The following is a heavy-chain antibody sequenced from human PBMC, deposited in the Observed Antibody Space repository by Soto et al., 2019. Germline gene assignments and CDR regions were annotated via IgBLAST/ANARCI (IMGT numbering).Heavy chain of an antibody. D-gene: IGHD2-8*01. V-gene: IGHV1-3*05. J-gene: IGHJ4*02. CDR3: ARGGHVAENGNHPLDY. CDR2: INAATGNT. Sequence: QVQLVQSGAEEKKPGASVKVSCKASQYTFTHYAIHWVRQAPGQRLEWMGWINAATGNTRYSQKFQGRVTFTRDTSANTAYMELSSMRSEDTAVYYCARGGHVAENGNHPLDYWGQGTLVSVSS. CDR1: QYTFTHYA.